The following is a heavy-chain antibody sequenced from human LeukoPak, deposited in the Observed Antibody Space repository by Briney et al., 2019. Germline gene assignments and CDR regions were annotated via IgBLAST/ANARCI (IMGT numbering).Heavy chain of an antibody. Sequence: SETLSLTCAVYGGSFSGYYWSWIRQPPGKGLEWIGEINHSGGTNYNPSLKSRVTISVDTSKNQFSLKLSSVTAADTAVYYCARESVTPTAGWFDPWGQGTLVTVSS. CDR3: ARESVTPTAGWFDP. CDR1: GGSFSGYY. J-gene: IGHJ5*02. D-gene: IGHD4-17*01. CDR2: INHSGGT. V-gene: IGHV4-34*01.